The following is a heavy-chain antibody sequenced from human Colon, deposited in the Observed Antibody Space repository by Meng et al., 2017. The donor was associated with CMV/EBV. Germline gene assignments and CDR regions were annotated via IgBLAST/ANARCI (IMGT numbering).Heavy chain of an antibody. CDR3: ASPPPIGAAFDY. D-gene: IGHD6-13*01. J-gene: IGHJ4*02. V-gene: IGHV3-66*01. Sequence: VHLVESGGDLVQPGGSLRLSCAVSGFTVGSNFMSWVRQAPGKGLEWVSVIYGGGDTDYVDSVKGRFTISRDNSKNMLYLQMNSLRVEDTALYYCASPPPIGAAFDYWGRGTLVTVSS. CDR1: GFTVGSNF. CDR2: IYGGGDT.